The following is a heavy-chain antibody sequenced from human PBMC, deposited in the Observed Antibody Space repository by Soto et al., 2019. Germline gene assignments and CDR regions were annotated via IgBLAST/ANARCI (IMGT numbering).Heavy chain of an antibody. CDR2: IWYDGSNK. Sequence: CVAYGITFNLCGLHRVRQAPGRGLEWVAVIWYDGSNKYYADSVKGRFTISRDNSKNTLYLQMNSLRAEDTAVYYCARGRRQWELLNGMDVWGQGTTVTVSS. J-gene: IGHJ6*02. CDR3: ARGRRQWELLNGMDV. V-gene: IGHV3-33*01. D-gene: IGHD1-26*01. CDR1: GITFNLCG.